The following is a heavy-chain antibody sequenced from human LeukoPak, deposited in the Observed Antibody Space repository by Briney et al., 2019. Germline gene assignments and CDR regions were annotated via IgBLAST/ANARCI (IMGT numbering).Heavy chain of an antibody. CDR1: GYTFTAYY. CDR2: INPKSGNT. Sequence: ASVKVSCKASGYTFTAYYMHWVRQAPGQGLEWMGWINPKSGNTNYAQKFQGRVTMTRDTSISTAYMELIGLTSDDTAVYFCASGWGSWADAFHVWGQGTMVIVSS. V-gene: IGHV1-2*02. J-gene: IGHJ3*01. D-gene: IGHD6-19*01. CDR3: ASGWGSWADAFHV.